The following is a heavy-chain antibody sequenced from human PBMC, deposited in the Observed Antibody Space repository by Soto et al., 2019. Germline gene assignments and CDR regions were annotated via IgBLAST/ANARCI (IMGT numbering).Heavy chain of an antibody. CDR2: IIPIFGTA. CDR1: GGTFSSYA. V-gene: IGHV1-69*13. D-gene: IGHD6-6*01. CDR3: ASEYSSSSSYYYGMDV. Sequence: SVKVSCKASGGTFSSYAISWVRQAPGQGLEWMGGIIPIFGTANYAQKFQGRVTITADESTSTAYMELSSLRSEDTAVYYCASEYSSSSSYYYGMDVWGQGTTVTVSS. J-gene: IGHJ6*02.